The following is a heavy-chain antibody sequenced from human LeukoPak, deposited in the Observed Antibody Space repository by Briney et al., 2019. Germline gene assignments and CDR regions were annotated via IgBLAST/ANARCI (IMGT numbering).Heavy chain of an antibody. D-gene: IGHD5-18*01. V-gene: IGHV3-21*01. CDR3: ARERTWIQPVDL. CDR2: ISSSSSYI. J-gene: IGHJ4*02. CDR1: GFTFSSYS. Sequence: GGSLRPSCGASGFTFSSYSMNWVRQAPGKGLEWVSSISSSSSYIYYADSVKGRFTISRDNAKNSLFLHMNSLRAEDTAVYYCARERTWIQPVDLWGQGTLVTVSS.